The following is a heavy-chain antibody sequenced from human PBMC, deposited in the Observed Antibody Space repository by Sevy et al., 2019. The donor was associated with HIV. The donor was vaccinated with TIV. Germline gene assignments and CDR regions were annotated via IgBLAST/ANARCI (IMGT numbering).Heavy chain of an antibody. V-gene: IGHV4-39*02. Sequence: SETLSLTCTASGGSLVSPTFYWGWVSQPPGERLEWIAAMHYGGKTYYNPSLKDRLAMSIDTSKNQFSLNLTSVTAADAAVYHCVRDHHLRGRHWFDSWGQGALVTVSS. CDR2: MHYGGKT. D-gene: IGHD3-16*01. CDR3: VRDHHLRGRHWFDS. CDR1: GGSLVSPTFY. J-gene: IGHJ5*01.